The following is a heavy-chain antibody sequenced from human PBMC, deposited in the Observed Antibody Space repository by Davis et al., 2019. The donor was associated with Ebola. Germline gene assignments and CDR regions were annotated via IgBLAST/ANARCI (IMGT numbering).Heavy chain of an antibody. D-gene: IGHD2-8*01. CDR2: INHSGST. V-gene: IGHV4-34*01. Sequence: GSLRLSCAASGFTFSSYWMSWVRQAPGKGLEWIGEINHSGSTNYNPSLKSRVTISVDTSKNQFSLKLSSVTAADTAVYYCARGPSMVSFDYWGQGTLVTVSS. CDR3: ARGPSMVSFDY. J-gene: IGHJ4*02. CDR1: GFTFSSYW.